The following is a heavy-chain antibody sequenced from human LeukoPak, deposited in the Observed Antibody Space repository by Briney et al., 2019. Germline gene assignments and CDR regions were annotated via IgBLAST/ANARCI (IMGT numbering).Heavy chain of an antibody. D-gene: IGHD4-17*01. Sequence: ASVKVSCKASGYTFTSYGISWVRQAPGQGLEWMGWISAYNGNTNYAQKLQGRVTMTTDTSTSTAYMELRSLRSDDTAVYYCAREWHGDQRGYFDYWGQGTLVTVSS. CDR2: ISAYNGNT. CDR3: AREWHGDQRGYFDY. J-gene: IGHJ4*02. V-gene: IGHV1-18*01. CDR1: GYTFTSYG.